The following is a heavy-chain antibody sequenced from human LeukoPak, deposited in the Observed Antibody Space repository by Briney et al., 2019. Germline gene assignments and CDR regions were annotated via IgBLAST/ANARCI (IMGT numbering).Heavy chain of an antibody. CDR3: ARGELWSETLFDY. CDR2: INPNSGGK. J-gene: IGHJ4*02. V-gene: IGHV1-2*02. D-gene: IGHD5-18*01. Sequence: GASVKVSCKASGYTFTGYFMHWVRQAPGQGLEWMGWINPNSGGKNYAQKFQGRVTMTRDTSISTAYMELSRLRSDDTAVYYCARGELWSETLFDYWGQGTLVTVSS. CDR1: GYTFTGYF.